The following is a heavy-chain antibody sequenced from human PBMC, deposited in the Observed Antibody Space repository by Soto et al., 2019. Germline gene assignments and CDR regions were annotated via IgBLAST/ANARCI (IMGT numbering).Heavy chain of an antibody. CDR2: IYDSGSP. CDR3: ARGVGSSPPRY. Sequence: QVQLQESGPGQVKPSETLSLKCTISGGAISVYYCSWIRQPPGQALEWIGYIYDSGSPYYNPSLRSRVIISADTSKTQISLELTSATAADTAVYYCARGVGSSPPRYWGRGTLVTVSS. V-gene: IGHV4-59*01. CDR1: GGAISVYY. J-gene: IGHJ4*02. D-gene: IGHD1-26*01.